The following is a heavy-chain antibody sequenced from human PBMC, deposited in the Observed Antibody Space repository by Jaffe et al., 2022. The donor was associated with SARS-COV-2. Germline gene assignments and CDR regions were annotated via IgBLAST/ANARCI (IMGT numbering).Heavy chain of an antibody. V-gene: IGHV4-39*01. Sequence: QLQLQESGPGLVKPSETLSLTCSVSGDSISSSDSSWGWIRQPPGKGLEWIGAITYSGSIYYNSSLKSRVIVSRDTSENKFSLRLTSVTAADTAVYYCARHRFGIGLGVWGQGTTVTVSS. D-gene: IGHD3-10*01. CDR3: ARHRFGIGLGV. J-gene: IGHJ6*02. CDR2: ITYSGSI. CDR1: GDSISSSDSS.